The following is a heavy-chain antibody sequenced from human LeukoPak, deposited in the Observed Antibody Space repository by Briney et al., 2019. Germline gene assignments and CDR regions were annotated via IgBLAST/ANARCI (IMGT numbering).Heavy chain of an antibody. Sequence: GGSLRLSCAASGFTFSSYSMNWVRQAPGKGLEWVSSISSSSSYIYYADSVKGRFTISRDNAKNSLYLQMNSLRAKDTAVYYCAREEADVGTFDYWGQGTLVTVSS. J-gene: IGHJ4*02. V-gene: IGHV3-21*01. CDR2: ISSSSSYI. CDR1: GFTFSSYS. CDR3: AREEADVGTFDY. D-gene: IGHD1-26*01.